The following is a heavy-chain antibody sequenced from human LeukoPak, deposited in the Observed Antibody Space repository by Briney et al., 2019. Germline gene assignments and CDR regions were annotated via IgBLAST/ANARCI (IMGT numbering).Heavy chain of an antibody. Sequence: ASVKVSCKASGYSFTSYGISWVRQAPGQGLEWMGWISVHNGNTHYAQKLQGRVTMTTDTSTSTAYMELRSLRSDDTAVYYCARVRGSYGDTANYWDQGTLVTVSS. J-gene: IGHJ4*02. CDR3: ARVRGSYGDTANY. CDR1: GYSFTSYG. CDR2: ISVHNGNT. V-gene: IGHV1-18*04. D-gene: IGHD4-17*01.